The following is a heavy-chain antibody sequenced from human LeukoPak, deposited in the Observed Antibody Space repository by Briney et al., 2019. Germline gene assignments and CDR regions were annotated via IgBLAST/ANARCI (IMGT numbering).Heavy chain of an antibody. CDR1: GFTFGYYE. CDR2: IKSGGSSI. Sequence: PGGSLRLSCATSGFTFGYYEMNWVRQAPGKGLGWVSYIKSGGSSIYYADSVKGRLTISRDNAKNSLYLQMNSLRAEDTAVYYCARDQGFSYYYYYMDVWGKGTTVTVSS. CDR3: ARDQGFSYYYYYMDV. D-gene: IGHD3-3*01. V-gene: IGHV3-48*03. J-gene: IGHJ6*03.